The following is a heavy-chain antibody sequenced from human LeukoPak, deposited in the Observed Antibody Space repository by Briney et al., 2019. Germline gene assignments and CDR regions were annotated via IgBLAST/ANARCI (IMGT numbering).Heavy chain of an antibody. V-gene: IGHV3-53*01. D-gene: IGHD1-7*01. J-gene: IGHJ4*02. Sequence: GGALRLSCAASGFTFSSYAMSWVRQAPGKGLEWVSVIYSGGSTYYADSVKGRFTISRDNSKNTLYLQMNSLRAEDTAVYYCARDLGYNWNYGGSYWGQGTLVTVSS. CDR1: GFTFSSYA. CDR2: IYSGGST. CDR3: ARDLGYNWNYGGSY.